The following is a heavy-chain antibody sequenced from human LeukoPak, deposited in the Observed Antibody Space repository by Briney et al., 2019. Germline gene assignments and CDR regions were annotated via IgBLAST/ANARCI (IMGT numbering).Heavy chain of an antibody. D-gene: IGHD2-2*01. CDR2: IYYSGST. CDR3: AREGSTDIVVVPAANPYYYYYLDV. J-gene: IGHJ6*03. CDR1: GGSISSGGYY. Sequence: SSQTLSLTCTVSGGSISSGGYYWSWIRQHPGKGLEWIGYIYYSGSTYYNPSLKGRVTISVDTSKNQFSLKLSSVTAADTAVYYCAREGSTDIVVVPAANPYYYYYLDVWGKGTTVTVSS. V-gene: IGHV4-31*03.